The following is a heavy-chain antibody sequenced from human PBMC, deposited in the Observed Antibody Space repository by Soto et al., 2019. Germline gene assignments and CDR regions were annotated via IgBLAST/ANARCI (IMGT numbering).Heavy chain of an antibody. J-gene: IGHJ4*02. CDR1: GDSINSDNYY. Sequence: TSETLSLTCSVSGDSINSDNYYWGWIRQPPGKGLEWIGRIYYRGNTYYNPSLKTRVTISLDKSKSQFSLKLNSVTAADSAVYFCARLEGLATISYYFDYWGQGTLVTVSS. D-gene: IGHD3-9*01. V-gene: IGHV4-39*01. CDR3: ARLEGLATISYYFDY. CDR2: IYYRGNT.